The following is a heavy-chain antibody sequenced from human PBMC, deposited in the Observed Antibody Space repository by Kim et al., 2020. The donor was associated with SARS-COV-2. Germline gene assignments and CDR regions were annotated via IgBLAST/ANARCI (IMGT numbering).Heavy chain of an antibody. V-gene: IGHV4-34*01. CDR2: INHSGST. D-gene: IGHD2-2*01. Sequence: SETLSLTCAVYGGSFSGYYWSWIRQPPGKGLEWIGEINHSGSTNYNPSLKSRVTISVDTSKNQFSLKLSSVTAADTAVYYCARVVVVPAAMRARYYYYYYMDVWGKGTTVTVSS. CDR1: GGSFSGYY. CDR3: ARVVVVPAAMRARYYYYYYMDV. J-gene: IGHJ6*03.